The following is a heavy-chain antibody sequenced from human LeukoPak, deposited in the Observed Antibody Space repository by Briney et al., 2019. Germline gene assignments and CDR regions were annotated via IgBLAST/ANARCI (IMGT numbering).Heavy chain of an antibody. D-gene: IGHD3-22*01. V-gene: IGHV1-69*13. J-gene: IGHJ4*02. CDR2: ITPIFGTA. Sequence: VASVKVSCKASGGTFSRFTISWVRQAPGQGFEWMGGITPIFGTANFAQKFQGRVSITADGSTSTAFMELSSLRSEDTAVYYCAREWGLESSGYHYAYWGQGTLVTVSS. CDR3: AREWGLESSGYHYAY. CDR1: GGTFSRFT.